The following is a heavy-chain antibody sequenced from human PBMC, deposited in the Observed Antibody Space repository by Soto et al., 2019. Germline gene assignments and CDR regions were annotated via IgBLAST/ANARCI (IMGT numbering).Heavy chain of an antibody. CDR3: AGERPSYYSGPPLDAFDI. D-gene: IGHD4-4*01. CDR1: GTSISSYY. CDR2: IYYIGST. Sequence: SETLSLTCTVSGTSISSYYWSWIRQPPGKGLEWIGYIYYIGSTNYNPSLKSRVTISVDTSKNQFSLKLSSVTAADTAVYYCAGERPSYYSGPPLDAFDIWGQGTMVTVSS. J-gene: IGHJ3*02. V-gene: IGHV4-59*01.